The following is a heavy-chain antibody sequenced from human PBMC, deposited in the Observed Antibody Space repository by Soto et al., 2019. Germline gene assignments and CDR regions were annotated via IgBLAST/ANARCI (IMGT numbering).Heavy chain of an antibody. CDR3: ARRLYYDSSGFEGGGMDV. CDR2: IYYSGST. V-gene: IGHV4-39*01. Sequence: SETLSLTCTVSGGSISSSSYYWGWIRQPPGQGQEWIGSIYYSGSTYYNPSLKSRDTISVDTSKNQFSLKMSSVTAADTAVYYCARRLYYDSSGFEGGGMDVWGQGTTVT. D-gene: IGHD3-22*01. CDR1: GGSISSSSYY. J-gene: IGHJ6*02.